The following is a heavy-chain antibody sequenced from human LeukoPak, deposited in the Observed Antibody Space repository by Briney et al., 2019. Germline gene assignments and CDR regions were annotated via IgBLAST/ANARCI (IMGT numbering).Heavy chain of an antibody. V-gene: IGHV3-23*01. J-gene: IGHJ4*02. D-gene: IGHD3-16*01. CDR2: ISGSGGST. Sequence: TGGSLRLSCAASGFTFSSYAMSWVRQAPGKGLEWVSAISGSGGSTYYADSVKGRFTISRDNSRDTLYLQMNSLRAEDTAVYYCAKGSYDYVWGSYYFDYWGQGTLVTVSS. CDR3: AKGSYDYVWGSYYFDY. CDR1: GFTFSSYA.